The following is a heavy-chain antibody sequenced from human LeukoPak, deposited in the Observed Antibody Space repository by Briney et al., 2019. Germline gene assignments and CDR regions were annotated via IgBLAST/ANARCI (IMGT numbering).Heavy chain of an antibody. CDR1: GFTFSSYA. D-gene: IGHD2-15*01. CDR2: ISGRGDST. Sequence: GGSLRLSCVASGFTFSSYAMSWVRQAPGKGLEGVSGISGRGDSTYYADSVKGRFPISRDNSRKTLYLHMDSLRAEDTAVYYCARDIVVVVAAHFDYWGQGTLVTVSS. J-gene: IGHJ4*02. CDR3: ARDIVVVVAAHFDY. V-gene: IGHV3-23*01.